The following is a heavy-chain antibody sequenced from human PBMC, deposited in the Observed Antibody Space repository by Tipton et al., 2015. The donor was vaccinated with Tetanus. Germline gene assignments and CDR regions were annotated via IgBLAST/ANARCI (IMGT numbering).Heavy chain of an antibody. J-gene: IGHJ6*02. D-gene: IGHD2-2*01. Sequence: QLVQSGAEVRKPGASVRISCTLSGYYLTNYGVSWVRQAPGQGLEWMAWISGYSGSTAYAQKFQGRVTMTTNTSITTAFMEVTSLTHEDTAVYYCASGSSIRHGLDVWGHGTSVTVSS. CDR3: ASGSSIRHGLDV. CDR2: ISGYSGST. CDR1: GYYLTNYG. V-gene: IGHV1-8*02.